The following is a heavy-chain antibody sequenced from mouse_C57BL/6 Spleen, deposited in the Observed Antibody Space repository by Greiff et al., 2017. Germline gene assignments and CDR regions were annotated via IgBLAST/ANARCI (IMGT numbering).Heavy chain of an antibody. CDR2: INPNNGGT. CDR3: ARPYGY. Sequence: EVQLQQSGPELVKPGASVKISCKASGYTFTDYYLNWVKQSHGKSLEWIGDINPNNGGTSYNQKFKGKATLTVDKSSSTAYMELRSLTSEESAVYYCARPYGYWGQGTTLTVSS. V-gene: IGHV1-26*01. J-gene: IGHJ2*01. CDR1: GYTFTDYY. D-gene: IGHD1-1*01.